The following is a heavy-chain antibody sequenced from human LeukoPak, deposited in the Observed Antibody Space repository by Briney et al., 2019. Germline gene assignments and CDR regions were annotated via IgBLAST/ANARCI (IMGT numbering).Heavy chain of an antibody. Sequence: PGGSLRFSCAASRFTFSSYALHWVRQAPGKGLDYVSGISSNGGTTYYANSVKGRFTISRDNSKNTLYLRMGSLRIEDMGVYYCARSRGISASPNWFDPWGQGTLVTVSS. CDR1: RFTFSSYA. D-gene: IGHD3-3*02. CDR3: ARSRGISASPNWFDP. CDR2: ISSNGGTT. V-gene: IGHV3-64*01. J-gene: IGHJ5*02.